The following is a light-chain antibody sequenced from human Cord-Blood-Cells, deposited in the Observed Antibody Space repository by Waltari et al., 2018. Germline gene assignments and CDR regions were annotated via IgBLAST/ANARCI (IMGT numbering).Light chain of an antibody. CDR1: QSISSW. CDR2: DAS. V-gene: IGKV1-5*01. CDR3: QQYNSYSYT. J-gene: IGKJ2*01. Sequence: DIQMTQSPSTLSASVGDRVTITCRASQSISSWWAWYQQKPGKAPKLLIYDASSLESGVPSRFRGSGSGTDFTLTISSLQPDDFATYYCQQYNSYSYTFGQGTKLEIK.